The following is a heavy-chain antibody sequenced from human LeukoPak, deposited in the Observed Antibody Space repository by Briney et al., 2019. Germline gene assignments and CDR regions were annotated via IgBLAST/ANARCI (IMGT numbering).Heavy chain of an antibody. D-gene: IGHD6-19*01. J-gene: IGHJ4*02. CDR3: ARHILSSGWLL. CDR2: FNPGNSYT. CDR1: GYSFTSYW. Sequence: RGESLKISCKGSGYSFTSYWIGWVRQMPGKGLEWMLIFNPGNSYTIYSPSFQGQVTISADKCISTAYLQWSRLKASDTAIYCCARHILSSGWLLWGQGPLVTVSA. V-gene: IGHV5-51*01.